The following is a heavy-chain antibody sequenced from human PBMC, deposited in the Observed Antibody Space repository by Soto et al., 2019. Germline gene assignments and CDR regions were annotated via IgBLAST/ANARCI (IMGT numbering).Heavy chain of an antibody. D-gene: IGHD3-22*01. CDR1: GYTLTTFG. Sequence: DSVKVSCKTSGYTLTTFGISWVRQAPGQGHEWMGWINTNKGNTDYAQKFQGRVTMTTDTSTSTAYMELRSLRSDDTAVYYCARDEDYYYRSGYYTNNLFDPWGQGTLVTVSS. CDR2: INTNKGNT. J-gene: IGHJ5*02. V-gene: IGHV1-18*01. CDR3: ARDEDYYYRSGYYTNNLFDP.